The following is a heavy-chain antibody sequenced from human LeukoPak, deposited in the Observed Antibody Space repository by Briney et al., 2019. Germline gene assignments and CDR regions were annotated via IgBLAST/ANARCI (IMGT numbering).Heavy chain of an antibody. CDR3: ARGTEIIGIGEDY. Sequence: GGSLRLSCAAPGFTFSSYAMSWVRQAPGKGLEWVSYISSSSSTISYADSVKGRFTISRDNAENSLYLQMNSLRAEDTAVYYCARGTEIIGIGEDYWGQGTLVTVSS. CDR1: GFTFSSYA. V-gene: IGHV3-48*01. CDR2: ISSSSSTI. D-gene: IGHD3-10*01. J-gene: IGHJ4*02.